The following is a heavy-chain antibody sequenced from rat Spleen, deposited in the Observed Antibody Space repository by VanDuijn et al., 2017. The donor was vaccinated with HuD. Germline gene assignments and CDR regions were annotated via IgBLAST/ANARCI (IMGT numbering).Heavy chain of an antibody. CDR1: GFTFSDHG. Sequence: EVQLVESGGGLVQPGRSLKLSCAASGFTFSDHGMAWVRQAPTKGLEWVATISYGDSSGHSSTYYRDSVKGRFTISRDNAKSTLYLQMNSLRSEDTATYYCTREIIRGTRDWFADWGQGTLVTVSS. D-gene: IGHD4-3*01. CDR3: TREIIRGTRDWFAD. J-gene: IGHJ3*01. CDR2: ISYGDSSGHSST. V-gene: IGHV5-29*01.